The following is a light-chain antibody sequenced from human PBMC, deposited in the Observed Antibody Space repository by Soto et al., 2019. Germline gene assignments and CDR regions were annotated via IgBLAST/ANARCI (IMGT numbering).Light chain of an antibody. V-gene: IGKV1-5*03. CDR3: SHYNSYPEA. Sequence: TLSASVRDRVTITCRASQSISPWLAWYQQKPGKAPKLLIYKASSLESGVPSRFSVSGSSTDFTFTLSSFQADDSARYSGSHYNSYPEAFGQGTKVDIK. J-gene: IGKJ1*01. CDR1: QSISPW. CDR2: KAS.